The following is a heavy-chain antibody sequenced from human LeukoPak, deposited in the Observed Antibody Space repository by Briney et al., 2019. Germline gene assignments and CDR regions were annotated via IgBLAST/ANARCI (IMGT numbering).Heavy chain of an antibody. V-gene: IGHV4-39*07. D-gene: IGHD5-18*01. J-gene: IGHJ4*02. CDR3: ARWGKWIRRGGYFDY. CDR1: GGSISSSSYY. CDR2: IYYSGST. Sequence: PSETLSLTCTVSGGSISSSSYYWGWIRQPPGKGLEWIGSIYYSGSTNYNPSLKSRVTISVDTSKNQFSLKLSSVTAADTAVYYCARWGKWIRRGGYFDYWGQGTLVTVSS.